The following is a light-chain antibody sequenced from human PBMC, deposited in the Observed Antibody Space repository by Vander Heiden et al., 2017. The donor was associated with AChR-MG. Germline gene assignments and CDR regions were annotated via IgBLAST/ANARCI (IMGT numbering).Light chain of an antibody. CDR1: SSDVGGYNY. CDR2: DVS. CDR3: SSYTSSSTPVV. J-gene: IGLJ2*01. Sequence: QSALTQPASVSGSPGQSITISCTGTSSDVGGYNYVSWYQQHPGKAPKLRIYDVSNRPSGVSNRFSGSKSGNTASLTISGLQAEDEADDYCSSYTSSSTPVVFGGGTKLTVL. V-gene: IGLV2-14*03.